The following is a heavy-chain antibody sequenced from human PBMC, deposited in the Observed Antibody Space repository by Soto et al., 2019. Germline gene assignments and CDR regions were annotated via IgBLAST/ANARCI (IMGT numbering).Heavy chain of an antibody. CDR3: VTDVEVGDFWSGYYYYYGMDV. CDR2: ISSNGGST. D-gene: IGHD3-3*01. Sequence: GGSLRLSCSASGFTFSSYAMHRVRQAPGKGLEYVSAISSNGGSTYYADSVKGRFTISRDNSKNTLYLQMSSLRAEDTAVYYCVTDVEVGDFWSGYYYYYGMDVWAQGTTVTVSS. CDR1: GFTFSSYA. J-gene: IGHJ6*02. V-gene: IGHV3-64D*08.